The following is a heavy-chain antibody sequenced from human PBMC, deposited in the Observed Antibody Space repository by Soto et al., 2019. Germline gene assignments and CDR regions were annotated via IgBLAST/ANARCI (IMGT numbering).Heavy chain of an antibody. V-gene: IGHV1-69*05. J-gene: IGHJ4*02. D-gene: IGHD5-18*01. CDR1: GGTFSSYA. CDR3: ARRARMGKQLWLPFDL. CDR2: IIPIFGTA. Sequence: SVKVSCKASGGTFSSYAISWVRQAPGQGLEWMGGIIPIFGTANYAQNFQGRVTMTRGFFTSTAYMELSSLTSEDTAVYYCARRARMGKQLWLPFDLWAQGSLVTVSS.